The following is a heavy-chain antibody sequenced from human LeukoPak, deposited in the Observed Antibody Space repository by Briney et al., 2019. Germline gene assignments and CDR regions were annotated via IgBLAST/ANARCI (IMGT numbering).Heavy chain of an antibody. V-gene: IGHV3-33*01. CDR2: IWDDGSNK. CDR1: GFTFSSYG. D-gene: IGHD3-3*01. Sequence: GGSLRLSCAASGFTFSSYGMHWVRQAPGKGLEWGAVIWDDGSNKYYADSVKGRFPISRDNSKNTLYLQMNRLRAEDTAVYYCATADYDFWSGLDYWGQGTLVTVSS. J-gene: IGHJ4*02. CDR3: ATADYDFWSGLDY.